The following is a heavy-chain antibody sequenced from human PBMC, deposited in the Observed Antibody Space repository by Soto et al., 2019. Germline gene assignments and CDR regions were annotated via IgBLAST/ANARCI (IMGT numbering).Heavy chain of an antibody. Sequence: LRLSCAASGFTFSSYWMHWVRQAPGKGLVWVSRINSDGSSTSYADSVKGRFTISRDNAKNTLYLQMNSLRAEDTAVYYCARPSGSSWDPYDYWGQGTLVTVYS. CDR1: GFTFSSYW. D-gene: IGHD6-13*01. CDR2: INSDGSST. J-gene: IGHJ4*02. CDR3: ARPSGSSWDPYDY. V-gene: IGHV3-74*01.